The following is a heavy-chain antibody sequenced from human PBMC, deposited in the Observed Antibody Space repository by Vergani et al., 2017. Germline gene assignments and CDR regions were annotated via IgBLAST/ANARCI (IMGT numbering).Heavy chain of an antibody. CDR2: IYPGDSDT. V-gene: IGHV5-51*01. J-gene: IGHJ3*02. CDR1: GYSFTSYW. D-gene: IGHD3-16*02. Sequence: EVQLVQSGAEVKKPGESLKISCKGSGYSFTSYWIGWVRQMPGKGLEWMGIIYPGDSDTRYSPSFQGQVTISADKSISTAYLQWSSLKASDTAMYYCARQGDEDYDYVWGSYRYTRSFDIWGQGTMVTVSS. CDR3: ARQGDEDYDYVWGSYRYTRSFDI.